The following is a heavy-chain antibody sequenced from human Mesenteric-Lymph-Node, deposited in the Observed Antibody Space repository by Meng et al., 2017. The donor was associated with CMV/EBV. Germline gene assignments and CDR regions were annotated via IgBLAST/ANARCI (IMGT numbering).Heavy chain of an antibody. CDR2: ISTYNDHT. V-gene: IGHV1-18*04. D-gene: IGHD2-2*01. CDR3: ARCTSTSCYSTFAF. J-gene: IGHJ4*02. Sequence: GESLKISCAASGYTFTGYYMHWVRQAPGQGFEWMGWISTYNDHTGYAQKFQGRVTMTTDTSTSTAYMELRSLRSDDTAVYYCARCTSTSCYSTFAFWGQGTLVTVSS. CDR1: GYTFTGYY.